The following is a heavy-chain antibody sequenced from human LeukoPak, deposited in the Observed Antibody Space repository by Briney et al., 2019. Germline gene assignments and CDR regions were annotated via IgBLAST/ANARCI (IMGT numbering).Heavy chain of an antibody. J-gene: IGHJ5*02. Sequence: SETLSLTCSVSGGSITGYSWSWIRQTPGKGLEWIGYIYYNGDTHYNPSLNSRLSMSVDTPNKQFSLNLRSVTAADTAVYYCVRGPYGSSISNWFDPWGRGLLVTVSS. CDR1: GGSITGYS. D-gene: IGHD3-10*01. CDR2: IYYNGDT. CDR3: VRGPYGSSISNWFDP. V-gene: IGHV4-59*01.